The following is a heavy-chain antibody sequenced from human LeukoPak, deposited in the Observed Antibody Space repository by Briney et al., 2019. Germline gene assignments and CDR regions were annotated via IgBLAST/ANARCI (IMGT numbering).Heavy chain of an antibody. V-gene: IGHV4-4*09. CDR1: GGSISSNY. Sequence: PSETLSLTCTVSGGSISSNYWSWIRQPPGKGLEWIGYINTSGSTNYNPSLKSRVSISLDTSRNQFSLKLTSVTAADTAVYYCARRGNWGFFHYWGQGILVSVSS. D-gene: IGHD7-27*01. J-gene: IGHJ4*02. CDR3: ARRGNWGFFHY. CDR2: INTSGST.